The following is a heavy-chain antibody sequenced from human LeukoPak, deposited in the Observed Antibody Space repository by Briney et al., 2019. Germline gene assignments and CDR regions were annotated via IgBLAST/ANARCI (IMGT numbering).Heavy chain of an antibody. V-gene: IGHV1-69*06. CDR2: IIPIFGTA. Sequence: EASVKVSCKASGGTFSSYAVSWVRQAPGQGLEWMGGIIPIFGTANYAQKFQGRVTITADKSTSTAYMELSSLRSEDTAVYYCARSLPSSSWYNAFDIWGQGTMVTVSS. CDR1: GGTFSSYA. CDR3: ARSLPSSSWYNAFDI. D-gene: IGHD6-13*01. J-gene: IGHJ3*02.